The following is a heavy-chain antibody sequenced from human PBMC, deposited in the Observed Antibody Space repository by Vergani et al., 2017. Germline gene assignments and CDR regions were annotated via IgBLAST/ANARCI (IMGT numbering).Heavy chain of an antibody. J-gene: IGHJ5*02. CDR1: GGTFSSYT. CDR2: IIPILGIA. CDR3: ARDPPVIVGVHGFDP. V-gene: IGHV1-69*08. Sequence: QVQLVQSGAEVKKPGSSVKVSCKASGGTFSSYTISWVRQAPGQGLEWMGRIIPILGIANYAQKFQGRVTITADKSTSTAYMELSSLRSEDTAVYYCARDPPVIVGVHGFDPWGQGTLVTVSS. D-gene: IGHD1-26*01.